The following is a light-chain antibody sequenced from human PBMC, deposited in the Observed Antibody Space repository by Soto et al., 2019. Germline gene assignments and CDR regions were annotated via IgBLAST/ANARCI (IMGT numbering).Light chain of an antibody. Sequence: IQLTQSPSSLSASVGDRVTITCRACQGISSYLAWYQQKPGKAPKLLIYAASTLQSGVPSRFSGSGSGKDFTLTISSLQPEDFATYYCQQLNSYPITFGQGTRLEIK. CDR3: QQLNSYPIT. CDR1: QGISSY. CDR2: AAS. J-gene: IGKJ5*01. V-gene: IGKV1-9*01.